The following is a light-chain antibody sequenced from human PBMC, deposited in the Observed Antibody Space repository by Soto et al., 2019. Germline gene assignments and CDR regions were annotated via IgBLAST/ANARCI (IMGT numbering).Light chain of an antibody. CDR3: CSYTRRSTYV. CDR1: SSDVGGYNY. J-gene: IGLJ1*01. Sequence: QSVLTQPASVSGSPGQSITISCTGTSSDVGGYNYVSWYQQHPGKAPKVIIYDVSNRPSGVSDRFSGSKSGNTASLTISGLQAEDEADYFCCSYTRRSTYVFGTGTKVTVL. V-gene: IGLV2-14*01. CDR2: DVS.